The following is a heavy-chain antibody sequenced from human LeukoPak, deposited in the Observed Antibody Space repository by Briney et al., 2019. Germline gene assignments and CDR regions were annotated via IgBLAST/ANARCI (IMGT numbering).Heavy chain of an antibody. V-gene: IGHV4-38-2*01. Sequence: SETLSLTCAVSGYSISSGYYWGWIRQPPGKGLEWIGSIYHSGSTYYNPSLKSRVTISVDTSKNQFSLKLSSVTAADTAVYYCARARNIAAAGTYAFDIWGQGTMVTVSS. CDR3: ARARNIAAAGTYAFDI. J-gene: IGHJ3*02. CDR1: GYSISSGYY. CDR2: IYHSGST. D-gene: IGHD6-13*01.